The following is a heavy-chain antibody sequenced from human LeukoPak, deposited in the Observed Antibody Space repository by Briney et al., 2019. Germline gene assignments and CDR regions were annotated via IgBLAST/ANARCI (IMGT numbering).Heavy chain of an antibody. V-gene: IGHV3-43*01. CDR3: AKPKSSTWDYFDF. CDR1: GFTFDDYT. J-gene: IGHJ4*02. D-gene: IGHD6-13*01. Sequence: GGSLRLSCAASGFTFDDYTIHWVRQAPGKGLEWVSLISWDVYTTYYADSVKGRFTISRDNSKNSLYLQMNSLRTEDTALYYCAKPKSSTWDYFDFWGQGTLVTVSS. CDR2: ISWDVYTT.